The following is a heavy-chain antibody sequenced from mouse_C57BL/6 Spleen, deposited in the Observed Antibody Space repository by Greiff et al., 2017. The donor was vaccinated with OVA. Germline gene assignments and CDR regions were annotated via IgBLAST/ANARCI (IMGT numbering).Heavy chain of an antibody. CDR2: IDPETGGT. V-gene: IGHV1-15*01. Sequence: QVQLQQSGAELVRPGASVTLSCKASGYTFTDYEMHWVKQTPVHGLEWIGAIDPETGGTAYNQKFKGKAILTAGKSSSTAYMGLRSLTSEDAAVYYCARRGGYFDVWGTGTTVTVSS. CDR3: ARRGGYFDV. J-gene: IGHJ1*03. CDR1: GYTFTDYE.